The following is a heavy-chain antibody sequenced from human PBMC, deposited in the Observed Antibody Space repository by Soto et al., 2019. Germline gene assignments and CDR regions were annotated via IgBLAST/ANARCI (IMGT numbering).Heavy chain of an antibody. V-gene: IGHV1-46*01. CDR2: INPSGGST. Sequence: ASVKVSCKASGYTFTSYYMHWVRQAPGQGLEWMGIINPSGGSTSYAQKFQGRVTMTRDTSTSTVYMELSSLRSEDTAVYYCARELGDDFWSGYPPLALPDVWGQGTTVTVSS. CDR3: ARELGDDFWSGYPPLALPDV. CDR1: GYTFTSYY. J-gene: IGHJ6*02. D-gene: IGHD3-3*01.